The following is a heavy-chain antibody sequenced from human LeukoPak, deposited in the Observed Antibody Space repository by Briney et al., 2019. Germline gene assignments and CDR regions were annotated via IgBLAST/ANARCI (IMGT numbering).Heavy chain of an antibody. CDR1: GGSVTSGSYY. CDR2: ISYRGST. Sequence: SETLSLTCSVSGGSVTSGSYYWSWIRQPPGKELEWIGYISYRGSTNYNPSLKSRVTISVDTSKNQFSLKLSSVTAADTAMYYCARSYSSSDHYYYYGMDVWGQGTTVTVSS. D-gene: IGHD6-13*01. V-gene: IGHV4-61*01. CDR3: ARSYSSSDHYYYYGMDV. J-gene: IGHJ6*02.